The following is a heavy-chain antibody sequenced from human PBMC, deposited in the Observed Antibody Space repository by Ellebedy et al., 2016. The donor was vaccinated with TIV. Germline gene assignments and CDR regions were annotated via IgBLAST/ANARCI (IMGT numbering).Heavy chain of an antibody. V-gene: IGHV4-30-4*01. D-gene: IGHD6-6*01. CDR3: ARGDSSSSRVYY. J-gene: IGHJ4*02. CDR1: SGSLSSGHYY. Sequence: MPSETLSLTCTVSSGSLSSGHYYWSWIRQPPGKGLEWIGYIYYSGSTYYNPSLKSRVTITGDMSKNQFSLKLSSVTAADTAVYYCARGDSSSSRVYYWGQGTLVTVSS. CDR2: IYYSGST.